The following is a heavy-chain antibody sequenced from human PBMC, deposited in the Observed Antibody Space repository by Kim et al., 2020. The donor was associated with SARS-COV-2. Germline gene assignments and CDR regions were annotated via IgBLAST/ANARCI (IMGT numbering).Heavy chain of an antibody. Sequence: AQKLQGKVTMTTDKSTSTAYMELRSLRSDDTAVYYCARSGASTPYNNFDYWGQGTLVTVSS. CDR3: ARSGASTPYNNFDY. J-gene: IGHJ4*02. D-gene: IGHD1-1*01. V-gene: IGHV1-18*01.